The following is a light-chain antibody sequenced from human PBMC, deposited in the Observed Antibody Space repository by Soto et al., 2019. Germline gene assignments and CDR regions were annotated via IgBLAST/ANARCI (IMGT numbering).Light chain of an antibody. CDR1: QSVSYH. Sequence: IVMTQTPATLSVSPGGRVTLSCRASQSVSYHVAWYQQKPGQTPRLVIYDASTRASGNPARFSGTRSGTEFSLTVSSLQSEDFGIYYCQQYNSWLTFGGGTRVDIK. V-gene: IGKV3-15*01. J-gene: IGKJ4*01. CDR2: DAS. CDR3: QQYNSWLT.